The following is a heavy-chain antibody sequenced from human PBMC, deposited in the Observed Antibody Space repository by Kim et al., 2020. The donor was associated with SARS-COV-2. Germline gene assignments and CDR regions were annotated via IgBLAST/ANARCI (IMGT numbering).Heavy chain of an antibody. CDR3: ASSLGSSYWYFDF. CDR2: IKQDGTEI. D-gene: IGHD6-6*01. J-gene: IGHJ2*01. CDR1: GFTFSSFW. V-gene: IGHV3-7*01. Sequence: GGSLRLSCAASGFTFSSFWMSWLRQAPGTGLEWVANIKQDGTEIYYVDSVKGRFTISRDNTKNLLYLQMDSLRAEDTAVYYYASSLGSSYWYFDFWGRGTLVTVSS.